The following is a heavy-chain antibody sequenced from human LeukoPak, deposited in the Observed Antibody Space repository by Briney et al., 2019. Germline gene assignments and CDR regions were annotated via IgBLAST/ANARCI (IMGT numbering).Heavy chain of an antibody. J-gene: IGHJ6*02. CDR1: GGSFSGYY. Sequence: SETLSLTCAVYGGSFSGYYWSWIRQPPGKGLEWIGEINHSGSTNYNPSLKSRVTISVDTSKNQFSLQLSSVTAADTAVYYCARGPPAKPGTGYYYGMDVWGQGTTVTVSS. CDR2: INHSGST. CDR3: ARGPPAKPGTGYYYGMDV. D-gene: IGHD2-2*01. V-gene: IGHV4-34*01.